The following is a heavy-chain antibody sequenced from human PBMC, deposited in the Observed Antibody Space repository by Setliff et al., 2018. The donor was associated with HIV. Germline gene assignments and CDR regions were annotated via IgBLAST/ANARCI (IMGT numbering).Heavy chain of an antibody. CDR1: GFSLRSYS. CDR2: ISSRGSTM. Sequence: PGGSLRLSCAASGFSLRSYSMNRVRQAPGKGLEWVSYISSRGSTMFYADSVKGRFTISRDNAKNSLYLQMNSLRAEDTAVYYCARDGVAVAGANWYFDLWGRGTLFTVSS. CDR3: ARDGVAVAGANWYFDL. J-gene: IGHJ2*01. V-gene: IGHV3-48*01. D-gene: IGHD6-19*01.